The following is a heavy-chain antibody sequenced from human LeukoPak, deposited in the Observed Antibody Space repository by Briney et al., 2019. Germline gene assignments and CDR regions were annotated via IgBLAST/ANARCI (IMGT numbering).Heavy chain of an antibody. CDR2: MNPNSGNT. V-gene: IGHV1-8*01. D-gene: IGHD3-10*01. CDR1: GYPFTTYD. J-gene: IGHJ4*02. Sequence: GASVKVSCKASGYPFTTYDINWVRQATGQGLEWMGWMNPNSGNTGYAQKFQGRVTMTRNTSISTAYMELSSLRSEDTAVYYCARGPYYYGSGSYYRFDYWGQGTLVTVSS. CDR3: ARGPYYYGSGSYYRFDY.